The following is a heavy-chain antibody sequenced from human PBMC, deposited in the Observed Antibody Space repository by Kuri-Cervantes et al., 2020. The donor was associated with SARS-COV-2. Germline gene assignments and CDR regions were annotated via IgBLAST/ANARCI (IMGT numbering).Heavy chain of an antibody. V-gene: IGHV3-23*01. CDR1: GFTFSSYA. J-gene: IGHJ6*02. CDR2: ISGSGGST. D-gene: IGHD6-19*01. CDR3: ARGDVEAVAGTKYYYYYGMDV. Sequence: GGSLRLSCAASGFTFSSYAMSWVRQAPGKGLEWVSAISGSGGSTYYADSVKGRFTISRDNSKNTLYLQMNSLRAEDTAVYYCARGDVEAVAGTKYYYYYGMDVWGQGTTVTVSS.